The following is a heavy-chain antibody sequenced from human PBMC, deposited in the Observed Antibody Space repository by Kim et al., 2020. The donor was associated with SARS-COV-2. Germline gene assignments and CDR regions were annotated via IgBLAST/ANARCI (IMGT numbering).Heavy chain of an antibody. J-gene: IGHJ4*01. D-gene: IGHD3-9*01. CDR2: IYYSGST. CDR3: ARIGVVDWLSNYYFDY. V-gene: IGHV4-39*01. Sequence: SETLSLTCTVSGGSISSSSYYWGWIRQPPGKGLEWIGSIYYSGSTYYNPSLKSRVTISVDTSKNQFSLKLSSVTAADTAVYYCARIGVVDWLSNYYFDY. CDR1: GGSISSSSYY.